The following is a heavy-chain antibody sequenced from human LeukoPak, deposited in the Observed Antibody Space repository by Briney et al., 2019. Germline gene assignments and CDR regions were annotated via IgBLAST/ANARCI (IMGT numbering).Heavy chain of an antibody. CDR1: GYFISSGYY. Sequence: PSETLSLTCAVSGYFISSGYYWGWIRQPPGRGLEWIGSINHIGNTYWNPSLKIQVARSIDTAKTDFSLKVPSVAAADTAEYFCARQDTAMVKGWFDPWGQGTLVTVSS. CDR2: INHIGNT. D-gene: IGHD5-18*01. V-gene: IGHV4-38-2*01. J-gene: IGHJ5*02. CDR3: ARQDTAMVKGWFDP.